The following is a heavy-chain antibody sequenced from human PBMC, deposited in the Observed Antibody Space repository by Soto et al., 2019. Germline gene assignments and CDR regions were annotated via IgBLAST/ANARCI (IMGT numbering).Heavy chain of an antibody. J-gene: IGHJ4*02. Sequence: PGGSRRLSCAASGFTFSSYYLHWVRQAPGKGLVWVSRINSAASRTAYADSVKGRFTISRDNAKNTLYLQMKNLRAEDTAVYCCAGSIAAGGGGWGQGTLVTVAS. D-gene: IGHD6-13*01. V-gene: IGHV3-74*01. CDR2: INSAASRT. CDR3: AGSIAAGGGG. CDR1: GFTFSSYY.